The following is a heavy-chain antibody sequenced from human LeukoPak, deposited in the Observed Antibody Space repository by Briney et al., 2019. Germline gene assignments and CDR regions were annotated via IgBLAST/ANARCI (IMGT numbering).Heavy chain of an antibody. J-gene: IGHJ3*02. V-gene: IGHV4-59*01. CDR3: ARWVTMIRGAFDI. Sequence: SETLSLTCTVSGGSISSYYWSWIRQPPGKGLEWIGYIYYSGSTNYNPSLKSRVTISVDTSKNQFSLKLSSVTAADTAMYYCARWVTMIRGAFDIWGQGTMVTVSS. CDR1: GGSISSYY. D-gene: IGHD3-22*01. CDR2: IYYSGST.